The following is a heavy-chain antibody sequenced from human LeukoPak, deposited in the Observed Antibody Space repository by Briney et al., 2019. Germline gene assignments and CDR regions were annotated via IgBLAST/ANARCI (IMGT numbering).Heavy chain of an antibody. CDR2: IRIKAYGGTT. CDR1: GFTFGDYT. V-gene: IGHV3-49*04. D-gene: IGHD5-18*01. Sequence: GRSLRLSCTASGFTFGDYTMHWVRQAPGKGLEWVSFIRIKAYGGTTAYAASVKDRFTISRDDSKSIAYLQMNSLKTEDTAVYYCTRGRGYGSGYLGEYFDYWGQGALVTVSS. CDR3: TRGRGYGSGYLGEYFDY. J-gene: IGHJ4*02.